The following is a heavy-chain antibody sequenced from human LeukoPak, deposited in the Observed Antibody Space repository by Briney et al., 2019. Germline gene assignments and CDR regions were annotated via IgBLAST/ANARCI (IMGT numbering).Heavy chain of an antibody. Sequence: GTSLRLSCAASGFSFSTYGMHWVRQAPGKGLEWVAAAQGDGRFQYYADSVKGRFTISKDISKSTLYVQMNSLRVEDTAVYYCVRSAFHAGSGNYYDYWGQGTLVTVSS. J-gene: IGHJ4*02. V-gene: IGHV3-33*01. CDR3: VRSAFHAGSGNYYDY. CDR1: GFSFSTYG. D-gene: IGHD3-22*01. CDR2: AQGDGRFQ.